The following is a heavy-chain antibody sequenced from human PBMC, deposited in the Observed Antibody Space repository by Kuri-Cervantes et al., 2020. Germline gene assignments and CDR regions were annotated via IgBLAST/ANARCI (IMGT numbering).Heavy chain of an antibody. V-gene: IGHV3-23*01. CDR3: ARDHSPVVTAIDY. CDR2: ISGSGGST. CDR1: GFTFSSYA. Sequence: GESLKISCAASGFTFSSYAMSWVRQAPGKGLEWVSAISGSGGSTYYADSVKGRFTISRDNTKNSLFLQMNNLRAEDTAVYYCARDHSPVVTAIDYWGQGTLVTVSS. D-gene: IGHD4-23*01. J-gene: IGHJ4*02.